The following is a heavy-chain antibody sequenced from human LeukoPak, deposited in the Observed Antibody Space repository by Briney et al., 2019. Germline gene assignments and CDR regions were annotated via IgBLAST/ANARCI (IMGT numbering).Heavy chain of an antibody. CDR1: GFTFSSYA. D-gene: IGHD5-12*01. CDR3: ARDPTLYSGYDRGDY. J-gene: IGHJ4*02. Sequence: PGGSLRLSCAASGFTFSSYAMSWVRQAPGKGLEWVSAISSSSSYIYYADSVKGRFTISRDNAKNSLYLQMNSLRAEDTAVYYCARDPTLYSGYDRGDYWGQGTLVTVSS. CDR2: ISSSSSYI. V-gene: IGHV3-21*01.